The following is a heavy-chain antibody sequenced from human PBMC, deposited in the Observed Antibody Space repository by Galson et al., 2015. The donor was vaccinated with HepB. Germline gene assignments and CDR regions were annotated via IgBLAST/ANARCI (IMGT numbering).Heavy chain of an antibody. CDR2: TYYRAKWYN. Sequence: CAISGDSVSSNSAAWYWIRQSPSRGLEWLGRTYYRAKWYNDYAVSVGGRITINPDTSKNQFSLHLNFMTPEDTAVYYCARVAGTIYYYGMDVWGQGTTVTVSS. CDR3: ARVAGTIYYYGMDV. CDR1: GDSVSSNSAA. J-gene: IGHJ6*02. V-gene: IGHV6-1*01. D-gene: IGHD2-15*01.